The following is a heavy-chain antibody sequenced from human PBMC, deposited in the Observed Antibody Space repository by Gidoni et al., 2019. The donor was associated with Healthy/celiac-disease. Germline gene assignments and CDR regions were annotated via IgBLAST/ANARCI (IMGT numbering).Heavy chain of an antibody. D-gene: IGHD2-2*01. V-gene: IGHV4-31*03. Sequence: QVQLQESGPGLVKPSQTLSLPCTVSGGSISSGGYYWSWIRQHPGKGLEWIGYIYYSGSTYYNPSLKSRVTISVDTSKNQFSLKLSSVTAADTAVYYCAREGGGYCSSTSCYDTVYWGQGTLVTVSS. CDR1: GGSISSGGYY. J-gene: IGHJ4*02. CDR3: AREGGGYCSSTSCYDTVY. CDR2: IYYSGST.